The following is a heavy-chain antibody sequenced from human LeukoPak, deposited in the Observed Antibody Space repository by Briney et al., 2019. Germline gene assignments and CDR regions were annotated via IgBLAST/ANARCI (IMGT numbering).Heavy chain of an antibody. D-gene: IGHD5-12*01. V-gene: IGHV3-74*01. CDR2: LNSDGTNT. CDR1: GGSISSGGYY. Sequence: PSETLSLTCTVSGGSISSGGYYWSWVRQAPGKGLVWVSRLNSDGTNTYHADSVKGRVTISRDNAKNTVYLEMNSLRAEDTAVYYCARGGLRNWYFDLWGRGTLVTVSS. CDR3: ARGGLRNWYFDL. J-gene: IGHJ2*01.